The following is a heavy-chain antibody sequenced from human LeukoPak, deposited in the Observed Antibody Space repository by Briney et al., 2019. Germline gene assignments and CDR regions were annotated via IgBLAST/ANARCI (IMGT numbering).Heavy chain of an antibody. J-gene: IGHJ4*02. D-gene: IGHD2-8*01. CDR3: GTMDPYCTNGVCFDY. V-gene: IGHV3-30*09. Sequence: GGSLRLSWAASGFTFSSYAMHWVRQAPGKGLEWVSVISYDGSNKYYADSVKGRFAISRDNSKNTLYLQMNSLRAEDTAVYYCGTMDPYCTNGVCFDYWGQGTLVTVSS. CDR2: ISYDGSNK. CDR1: GFTFSSYA.